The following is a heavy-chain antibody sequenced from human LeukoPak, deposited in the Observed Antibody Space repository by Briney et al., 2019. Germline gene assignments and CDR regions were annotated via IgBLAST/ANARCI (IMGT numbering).Heavy chain of an antibody. D-gene: IGHD3-3*02. CDR3: ASRIFGVVINQIPIDY. CDR1: GGTFSSYA. V-gene: IGHV1-69*13. Sequence: SVTVSCKASGGTFSSYAISWVRQAPGQGLEWMGGIIPIFGTANYAQKFQGRVTITADESTSTAYMELSSLRSEDTAVYYCASRIFGVVINQIPIDYWGQGTLVTVSS. J-gene: IGHJ4*02. CDR2: IIPIFGTA.